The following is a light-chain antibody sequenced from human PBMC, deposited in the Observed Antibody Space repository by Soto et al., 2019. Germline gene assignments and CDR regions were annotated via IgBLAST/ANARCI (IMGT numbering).Light chain of an antibody. CDR2: RNN. V-gene: IGLV1-47*01. Sequence: QSVVTQPPSASGTPGQRVTISCSGSSSNIGSNYVSWYLQLPGTAPKLLIYRNNQRPSGVPDRFSGSKSGTSASLAISGLRSEDEADYYCAAWDDSLSGVVFGGGTKLTVL. CDR1: SSNIGSNY. CDR3: AAWDDSLSGVV. J-gene: IGLJ2*01.